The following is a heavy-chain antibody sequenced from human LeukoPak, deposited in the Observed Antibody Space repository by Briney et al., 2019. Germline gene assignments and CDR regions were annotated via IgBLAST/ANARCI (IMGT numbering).Heavy chain of an antibody. CDR2: ISTYNGNT. CDR1: GYTFTNYG. J-gene: IGHJ5*02. D-gene: IGHD3-22*01. CDR3: ARSSWFYDSSGSLNWSDP. Sequence: ASVKVSCKASGYTFTNYGITWVRQAPGQGLEWMGWISTYNGNTNYAQKLQGRVTMTTDTSTSTAYMELRSLRSDDTAVYYCARSSWFYDSSGSLNWSDPWGQGTLVTVSS. V-gene: IGHV1-18*01.